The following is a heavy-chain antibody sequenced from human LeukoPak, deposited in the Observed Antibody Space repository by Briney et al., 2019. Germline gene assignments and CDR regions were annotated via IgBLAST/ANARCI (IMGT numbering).Heavy chain of an antibody. Sequence: GGSLRLSCAASGFTFSSYWMHWVRQAPGKGLVWVSRINSDGSSTSYADSVKGRFTISRDNAKNPPYLQMNSLRAEDTAVYYCARAAHSSGWYAHFDYWGQGTLVTVSS. CDR3: ARAAHSSGWYAHFDY. CDR1: GFTFSSYW. J-gene: IGHJ4*02. CDR2: INSDGSST. V-gene: IGHV3-74*01. D-gene: IGHD6-19*01.